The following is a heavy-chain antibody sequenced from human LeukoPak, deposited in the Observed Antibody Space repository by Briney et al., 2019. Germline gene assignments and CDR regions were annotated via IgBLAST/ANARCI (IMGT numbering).Heavy chain of an antibody. V-gene: IGHV3-48*03. Sequence: PGGSLRLSCAASGFTFSSYEVNWVRQAPGKGLEWVSYISSSGSTIYYADSVKGRFTISRDNAKNSLYLQMNSLRAEDTAVYYCASRPPGYSTRNHGFDYWGQGTLVTVSS. CDR3: ASRPPGYSTRNHGFDY. D-gene: IGHD6-13*01. J-gene: IGHJ4*02. CDR1: GFTFSSYE. CDR2: ISSSGSTI.